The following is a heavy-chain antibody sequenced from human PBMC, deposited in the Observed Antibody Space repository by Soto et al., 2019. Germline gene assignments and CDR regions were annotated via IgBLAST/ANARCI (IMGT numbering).Heavy chain of an antibody. CDR3: ARGRYGDY. D-gene: IGHD1-1*01. CDR2: ISAHNGNT. Sequence: QVHLVQSGAEVKKPGASVKVSCQGSGYAFTTYGITWVRQAPGQGLEWMGWISAHNGNTNYAQKLQARVTGTRHTSTSKAYMELRSLRYDDAAVYYCARGRYGDYWGQGALVTVSS. J-gene: IGHJ4*02. CDR1: GYAFTTYG. V-gene: IGHV1-18*01.